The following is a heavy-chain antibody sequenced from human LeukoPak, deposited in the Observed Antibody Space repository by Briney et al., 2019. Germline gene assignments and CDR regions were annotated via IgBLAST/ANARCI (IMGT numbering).Heavy chain of an antibody. J-gene: IGHJ6*02. V-gene: IGHV7-4-1*02. Sequence: ASVKVSCKASGYTFTSYAMNWVRQAPGQGLEWMGWINTNTGNPTYAQGFTGRFVFSLDTSVSTAYLQISSLKAEDTAVYYCARYYWPAHYYYYGMDVWGQGTTVTVSS. D-gene: IGHD2/OR15-2a*01. CDR3: ARYYWPAHYYYYGMDV. CDR1: GYTFTSYA. CDR2: INTNTGNP.